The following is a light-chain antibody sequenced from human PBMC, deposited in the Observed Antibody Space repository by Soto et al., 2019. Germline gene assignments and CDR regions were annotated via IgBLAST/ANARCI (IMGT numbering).Light chain of an antibody. V-gene: IGKV3-11*01. J-gene: IGKJ5*01. Sequence: PGERATLSCRASQSVGSYLAWYQQKPGQAPRLLIYDASNRATGIPARFSGSGSGTDFTLTSSSLEPEDFAVYYCQQRLNWQVTFGQGTRLEIK. CDR3: QQRLNWQVT. CDR1: QSVGSY. CDR2: DAS.